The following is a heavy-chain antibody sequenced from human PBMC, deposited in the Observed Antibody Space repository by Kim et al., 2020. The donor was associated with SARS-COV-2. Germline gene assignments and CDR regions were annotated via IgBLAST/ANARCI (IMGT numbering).Heavy chain of an antibody. CDR2: ISGNAIST. Sequence: GGSLRLSCAASGFTFSNYAMSWVRQAPGKGLEWVSSISGNAISTYYADSVRGRVTISRDNSQNTLYLQMNSLRAEDAAIYYCARRGSDNPRNWFDTWGQGALVTVSS. CDR1: GFTFSNYA. D-gene: IGHD3-10*01. CDR3: ARRGSDNPRNWFDT. V-gene: IGHV3-23*01. J-gene: IGHJ5*02.